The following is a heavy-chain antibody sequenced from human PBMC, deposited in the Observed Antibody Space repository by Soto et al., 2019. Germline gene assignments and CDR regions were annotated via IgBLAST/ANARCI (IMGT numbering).Heavy chain of an antibody. Sequence: SETLSLTCTVSGGPFPNGGYYWSWIRQEPGKGLEWIGYTHYRGDTSYHPFLRSRVTISTDTSKTQFSLRLRSVTSADTAVYYCARGDSQVSSVFDYWGQGMLVTVSS. CDR1: GGPFPNGGYY. CDR3: ARGDSQVSSVFDY. V-gene: IGHV4-31*03. CDR2: THYRGDT. J-gene: IGHJ4*02. D-gene: IGHD3-16*01.